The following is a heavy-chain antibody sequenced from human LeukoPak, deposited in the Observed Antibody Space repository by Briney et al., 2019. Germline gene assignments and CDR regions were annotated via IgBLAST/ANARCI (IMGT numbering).Heavy chain of an antibody. CDR2: IDPEYDAT. D-gene: IGHD6-13*01. CDR1: GYIFTDYY. J-gene: IGHJ4*02. V-gene: IGHV1-69-2*01. CDR3: TRGPLAVAGSPLFY. Sequence: ASVKVSCKASGYIFTDYYMHWVRQTPGKGLQWMGRIDPEYDATIYGDDFKGRVTMRTGTSTDTAYMELSGLTSEDTGVYYCTRGPLAVAGSPLFYWGQGTLVTVSS.